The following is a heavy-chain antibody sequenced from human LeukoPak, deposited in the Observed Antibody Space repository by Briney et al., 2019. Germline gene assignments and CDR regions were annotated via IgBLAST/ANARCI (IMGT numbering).Heavy chain of an antibody. CDR1: GGSISSYY. CDR2: IYTGGST. J-gene: IGHJ4*02. D-gene: IGHD3-22*01. V-gene: IGHV4-4*07. Sequence: PSETLSLTCTVSGGSISSYYWSWIRQPAGKGLEWIGRIYTGGSTNYNPSLKSRVTISVDTSKNQFSLKLSSVTAADTAVYYCAAHYYDSSVLWGQGTLVTVSS. CDR3: AAHYYDSSVL.